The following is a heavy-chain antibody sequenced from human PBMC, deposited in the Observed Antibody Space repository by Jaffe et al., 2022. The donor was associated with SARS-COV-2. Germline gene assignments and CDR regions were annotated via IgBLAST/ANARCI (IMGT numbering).Heavy chain of an antibody. J-gene: IGHJ5*02. V-gene: IGHV1-69*02. Sequence: QVQLVQSGAEVKKPGSSVKVSCKASGGTFSSYTISWVRQAPGQGLEWMGRIIPILGIANYAQKFQGRVTITADKSTSTAYMELSSLRSEDTAVYYCARKGPGGDSSGSNWFDPWGQGTLVTVSS. CDR1: GGTFSSYT. CDR2: IIPILGIA. CDR3: ARKGPGGDSSGSNWFDP. D-gene: IGHD3-22*01.